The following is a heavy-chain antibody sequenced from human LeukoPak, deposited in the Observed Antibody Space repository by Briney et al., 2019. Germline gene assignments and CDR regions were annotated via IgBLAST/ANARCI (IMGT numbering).Heavy chain of an antibody. Sequence: GGSLTLSCAASGFTFSSYSMNWVRQAPGKGMEWVSSISSSSSYIYYPDSVKGRFTISRDNAKNSLYLQMNSLRAEDTAVYYCARSWDIVVVPAAISFDYWGQGTLVTVSS. J-gene: IGHJ4*02. CDR2: ISSSSSYI. CDR3: ARSWDIVVVPAAISFDY. D-gene: IGHD2-2*01. CDR1: GFTFSSYS. V-gene: IGHV3-21*01.